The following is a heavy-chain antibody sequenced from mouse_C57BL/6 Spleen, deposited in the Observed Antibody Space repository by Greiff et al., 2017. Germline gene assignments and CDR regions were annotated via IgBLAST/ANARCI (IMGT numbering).Heavy chain of an antibody. J-gene: IGHJ4*01. CDR3: ARGRGGLYYAMDY. D-gene: IGHD3-3*01. Sequence: VQLQQSGPELVKPGASVKISCKASGYTFTDYYMNWVKQSHGKSLEWIGDINPNNGGTSYNQKFKGKATLTVDKSSSTAYMELRSLTSEDSAVYYCARGRGGLYYAMDYWGQGTSVTVSS. CDR2: INPNNGGT. V-gene: IGHV1-26*01. CDR1: GYTFTDYY.